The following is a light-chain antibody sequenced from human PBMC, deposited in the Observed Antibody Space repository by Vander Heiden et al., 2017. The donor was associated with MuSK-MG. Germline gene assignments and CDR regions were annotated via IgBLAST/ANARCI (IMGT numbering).Light chain of an antibody. V-gene: IGLV2-11*01. CDR2: DVS. CDR3: CSYAGSYTRV. CDR1: CSDVGGYNY. Sequence: QSVLPQCLPVSGPPGQSVTIPCTGTCSDVGGYNYVSWYQQHPGKAPKLMIYDVSKRPSGVPDRFSGSKSGNTASLTLSGLQAEDEADYYCCSYAGSYTRVFGGGTKLTVL. J-gene: IGLJ3*02.